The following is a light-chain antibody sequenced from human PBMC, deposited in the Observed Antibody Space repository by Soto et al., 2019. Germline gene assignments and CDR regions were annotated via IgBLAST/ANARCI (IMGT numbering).Light chain of an antibody. CDR3: CSYADSSTYV. J-gene: IGLJ1*01. CDR1: SSDVGNYNL. CDR2: EDT. V-gene: IGLV2-23*01. Sequence: QSALTQPASVSGSPGQSITISCTGTSSDVGNYNLVSWYQQHPGKAPKLIIYEDTKRPSGVSNRFSGSMSGNTASLTISAIQAEDEADYYCCSYADSSTYVFGTGTKVTVL.